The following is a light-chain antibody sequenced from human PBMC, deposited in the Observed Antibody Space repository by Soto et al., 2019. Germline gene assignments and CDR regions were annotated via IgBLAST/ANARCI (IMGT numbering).Light chain of an antibody. J-gene: IGLJ1*01. CDR3: SSYADNNIFV. CDR1: SSDVGGYNY. V-gene: IGLV2-8*01. Sequence: QSALTQPPSASGSPGQSVTISCTGTSSDVGGYNYVSWFQQHPGKAPKLIIHEVNQRPSGVPDRFSGSKSGNTASLTVSGLQAEDEGDYYCSSYADNNIFVFGTGTKVTVL. CDR2: EVN.